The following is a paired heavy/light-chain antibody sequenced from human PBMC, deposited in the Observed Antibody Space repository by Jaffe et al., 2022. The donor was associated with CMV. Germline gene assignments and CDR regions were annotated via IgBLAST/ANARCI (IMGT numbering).Heavy chain of an antibody. D-gene: IGHD3-22*01. CDR3: ARSQRGTSGYSWYFDL. V-gene: IGHV4-39*01. CDR1: GGSISSSDYY. CDR2: IYYSGNT. J-gene: IGHJ2*01. Sequence: QLQLQESGPGLVKPSETLSLTCTVSGGSISSSDYYWGCIRQPPGKGLEWIGSIYYSGNTYYNPSLKSRVTISVDRSKNQFSLKLSSVTATDTAVYYCARSQRGTSGYSWYFDLWGRGTLITVSS.
Light chain of an antibody. V-gene: IGLV3-21*04. CDR1: NIGSKS. CDR3: QVWDSSSDHRGV. Sequence: SYVLTQPPSVSVAPGKTAKITCGGNNIGSKSVHWYQQKAGRAPVVVIYYDSDRPSGIPERFSGSNSGNTATLTISRVEAGDEADYYCQVWDSSSDHRGVFGGGTKLTVL. CDR2: YDS. J-gene: IGLJ3*02.